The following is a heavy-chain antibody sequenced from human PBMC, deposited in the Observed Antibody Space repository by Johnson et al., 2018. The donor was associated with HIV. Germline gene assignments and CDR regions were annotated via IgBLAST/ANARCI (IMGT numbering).Heavy chain of an antibody. CDR2: IDWTGANA. CDR1: GFMFDDYA. Sequence: EQLVESGGGVERPGESLRLSCVGSGFMFDDYAMSWVRQVPGKGLEWVSGIDWTGANAGYADSVKGRFTIFRDNAKNSLYIQMSGLRAEDTAVYYCAKGDTVVGAKYAFDFWGQGTMVTVSS. D-gene: IGHD1-26*01. CDR3: AKGDTVVGAKYAFDF. V-gene: IGHV3-20*04. J-gene: IGHJ3*01.